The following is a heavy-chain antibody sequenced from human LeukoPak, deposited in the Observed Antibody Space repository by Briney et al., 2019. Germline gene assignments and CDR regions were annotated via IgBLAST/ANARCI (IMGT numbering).Heavy chain of an antibody. J-gene: IGHJ4*02. CDR3: AKGGVAPDY. CDR1: GFTFSTYA. Sequence: GGSLRLSCEASGFTFSTYAMHWVRQAPGKGLEWVASIRLDGSDKYYADSVKGRFTISRDNSKNTLYLQMNSLRAEDTAVYYCAKGGVAPDYWGQGTLVTVSS. D-gene: IGHD2-21*01. CDR2: IRLDGSDK. V-gene: IGHV3-30*02.